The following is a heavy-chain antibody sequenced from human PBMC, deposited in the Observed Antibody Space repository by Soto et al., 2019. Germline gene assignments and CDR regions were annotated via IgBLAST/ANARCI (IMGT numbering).Heavy chain of an antibody. J-gene: IGHJ4*02. CDR3: ARPAVPSSGLTDY. Sequence: QLQLQESGPGLVKPSETLSLTCTVSGGSISSSSYYWGWIRQPPGKGLEWIGSIYYSGSTYYNPYLNSRVPLCVDTSQNQSSLKLSSVTAADTAVYYCARPAVPSSGLTDYWGQGTRVTVSS. CDR2: IYYSGST. D-gene: IGHD6-19*01. CDR1: GGSISSSSYY. V-gene: IGHV4-39*01.